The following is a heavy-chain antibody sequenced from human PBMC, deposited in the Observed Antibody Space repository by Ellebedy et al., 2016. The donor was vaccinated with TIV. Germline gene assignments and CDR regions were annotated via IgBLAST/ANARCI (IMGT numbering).Heavy chain of an antibody. Sequence: GESLKISXAASGFTFSSYATHWVRQAPGKGLEWVSSISSSSSYIYYADSVKGRFTISRDNAKNSLYLQMNSLRAEDTAVYYCARSPWLPGGFDYWGQGTLVTVSS. CDR1: GFTFSSYA. CDR2: ISSSSSYI. V-gene: IGHV3-21*01. D-gene: IGHD1-1*01. CDR3: ARSPWLPGGFDY. J-gene: IGHJ4*02.